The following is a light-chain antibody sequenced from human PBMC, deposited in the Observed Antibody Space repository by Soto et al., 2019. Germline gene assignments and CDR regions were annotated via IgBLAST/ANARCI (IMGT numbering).Light chain of an antibody. CDR3: ASYAGNNNYV. Sequence: QSALTQTPSASGSPGQSVTISCSGTGSDVGGHNYVSWYQQHPGKAPKLMISEVTKRPSGVPDRFSGSKSGNTASLTGSGLQAEDEADYYCASYAGNNNYVFGTGTKVTVL. V-gene: IGLV2-8*01. CDR1: GSDVGGHNY. J-gene: IGLJ1*01. CDR2: EVT.